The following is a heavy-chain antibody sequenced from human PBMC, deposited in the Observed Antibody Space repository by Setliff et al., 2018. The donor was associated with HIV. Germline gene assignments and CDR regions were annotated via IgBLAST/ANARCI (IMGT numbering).Heavy chain of an antibody. J-gene: IGHJ5*02. V-gene: IGHV3-33*06. Sequence: GGSLRLSCAASGFTFRSFGMHWVRQVPGKGLEWVAVIWYDGINKNYADSVRGRFTISRDNSRDTLYLEMSSLRVEDPALYYCAKADDGAAAGPAPWGQGTQVTVSS. CDR2: IWYDGINK. D-gene: IGHD6-13*01. CDR3: AKADDGAAAGPAP. CDR1: GFTFRSFG.